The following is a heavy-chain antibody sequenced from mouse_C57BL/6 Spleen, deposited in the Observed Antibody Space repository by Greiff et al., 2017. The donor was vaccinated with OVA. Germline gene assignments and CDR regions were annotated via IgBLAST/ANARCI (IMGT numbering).Heavy chain of an antibody. CDR3: ARLYRYAMDY. Sequence: QVHVKQPGAELVMPGASVKLSCKASGYTFTSYWMHWVKQRPGQGLEWIGEIDPSDSYTNYNQKFKGKSTLTVDKSSSTAYMQLSSLTSEDSAVYYCARLYRYAMDYWGQGTSVTVSS. V-gene: IGHV1-69*01. J-gene: IGHJ4*01. CDR1: GYTFTSYW. CDR2: IDPSDSYT.